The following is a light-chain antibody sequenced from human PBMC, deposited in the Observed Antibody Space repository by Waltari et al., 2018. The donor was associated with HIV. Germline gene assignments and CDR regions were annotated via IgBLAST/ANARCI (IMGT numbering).Light chain of an antibody. CDR2: AAS. CDR1: PGISIY. V-gene: IGKV1-27*01. J-gene: IGKJ1*01. Sequence: DIKLTQSPSSLSVSVGDRVSITCRASPGISIYLAWYQQKPGKVPKLLIYAASTLQSGAPARFSGSGSGTDFTLTISSLQPEDVATYYCQKYKSAPWTFGQGTKVEIK. CDR3: QKYKSAPWT.